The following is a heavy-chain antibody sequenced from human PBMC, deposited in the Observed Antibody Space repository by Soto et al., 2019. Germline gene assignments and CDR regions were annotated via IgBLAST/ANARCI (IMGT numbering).Heavy chain of an antibody. CDR2: FVPMFGSA. CDR3: ARDKVGASGDDYPHHSYDGMDV. J-gene: IGHJ6*04. CDR1: GTTLDSFT. V-gene: IGHV1-69*13. Sequence: SVKVSCKPSGTTLDSFTFAWVRQAPGQGLEWMGGFVPMFGSASIAQRFQGRVRITADASTGTGYMELSDLRSEDTAVYYCARDKVGASGDDYPHHSYDGMDVWSKGTKVTV. D-gene: IGHD5-12*01.